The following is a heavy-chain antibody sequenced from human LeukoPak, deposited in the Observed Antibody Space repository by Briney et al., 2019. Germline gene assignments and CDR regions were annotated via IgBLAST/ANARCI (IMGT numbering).Heavy chain of an antibody. CDR2: ISAYNGNT. CDR3: AGDRETWGFDP. V-gene: IGHV1-18*04. CDR1: GYTFTSYA. D-gene: IGHD7-27*01. J-gene: IGHJ5*02. Sequence: ASVKVSCKASGYTFTSYAMNWVRQAPGQGLEWMGWISAYNGNTNYAQKLQGRVTMTTDTSTSTAYMELRSLRSDDTAVYYCAGDRETWGFDPWGQGTLVTVSS.